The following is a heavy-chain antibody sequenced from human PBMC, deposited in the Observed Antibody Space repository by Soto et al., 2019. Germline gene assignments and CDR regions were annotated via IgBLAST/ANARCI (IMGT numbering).Heavy chain of an antibody. CDR2: VSAYNGNT. CDR1: GYTFTSYG. V-gene: IGHV1-18*01. J-gene: IGHJ4*02. Sequence: GASVKVSCKASGYTFTSYGISWVRQAPGQGLEWMGWVSAYNGNTNYAQKLQGRVTMTTDTSTSTAYMELRSLRSDDTAVYYCSLTSSSSRYFDYWGQGTLVTVSS. D-gene: IGHD6-13*01. CDR3: SLTSSSSRYFDY.